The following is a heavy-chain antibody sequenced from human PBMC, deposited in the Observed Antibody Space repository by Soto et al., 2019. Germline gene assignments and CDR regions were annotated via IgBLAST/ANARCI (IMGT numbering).Heavy chain of an antibody. CDR1: GGSISSSSYY. CDR3: ARSTRGRVPAAIAYYYYGMDV. CDR2: IYYSGST. Sequence: SETLSLTCTVSGGSISSSSYYWGWIRQPPEKGKEWIGSIYYSGSTYYNPSLKSRVTISVDTSKNQFSLKLSSVTAADTAVYYCARSTRGRVPAAIAYYYYGMDVWGQGTTVTVSS. V-gene: IGHV4-39*01. D-gene: IGHD2-2*01. J-gene: IGHJ6*02.